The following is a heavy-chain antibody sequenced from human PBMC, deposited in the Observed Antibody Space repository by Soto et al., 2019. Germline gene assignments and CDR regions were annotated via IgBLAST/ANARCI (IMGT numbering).Heavy chain of an antibody. CDR3: ARRYSSGFDF. CDR2: IYYSGST. J-gene: IGHJ4*02. CDR1: GGSVSGSVRSGTYY. V-gene: IGHV4-61*01. Sequence: SETLSLTCSVSGGSVSGSVRSGTYYWSWIRQPPGKGLEWIGYIYYSGSTNYNPSLKSRVTISVDTSKNQFSLKLSSVTAADTAVYCCARRYSSGFDFWGQGTLVTVSS. D-gene: IGHD6-19*01.